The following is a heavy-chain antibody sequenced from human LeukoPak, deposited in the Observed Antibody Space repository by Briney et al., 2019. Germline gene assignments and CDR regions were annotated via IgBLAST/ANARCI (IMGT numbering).Heavy chain of an antibody. CDR3: ARAGGSTVSHSDY. J-gene: IGHJ4*02. V-gene: IGHV3-74*01. CDR2: INTDGSST. Sequence: GGSLRLSCAASGFTFSSYWMHWVRQVPGKGLVWVSRINTDGSSTNYADSVKGRSTISRDNAKNSLYLQMNSLRAEDTAVYYCARAGGSTVSHSDYWGQGTLVTVSS. D-gene: IGHD4-17*01. CDR1: GFTFSSYW.